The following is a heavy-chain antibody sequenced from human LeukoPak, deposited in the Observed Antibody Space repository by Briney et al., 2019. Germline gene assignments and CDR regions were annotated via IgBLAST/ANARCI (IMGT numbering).Heavy chain of an antibody. CDR2: INQDGSGK. CDR1: GFTFSSYG. D-gene: IGHD1-14*01. Sequence: GGSLRLSCAASGFTFSSYGMHWVRQAPGTGLEWVANINQDGSGKYFVDSVKGRFTISRDNAKNSLYLQMNSLRAEDTAVYYCARGVSGEPWGQGTLVTVSA. CDR3: ARGVSGEP. J-gene: IGHJ5*02. V-gene: IGHV3-7*01.